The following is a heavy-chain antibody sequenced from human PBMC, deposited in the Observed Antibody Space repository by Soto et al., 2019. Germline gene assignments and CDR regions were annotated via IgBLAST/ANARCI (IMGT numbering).Heavy chain of an antibody. J-gene: IGHJ4*02. CDR3: ARHCRREGVAGTWVGGGYFDY. V-gene: IGHV4-39*01. CDR1: GGSISSSSYY. D-gene: IGHD6-19*01. Sequence: QLQLQESGPGLVKPSETLSLTCTVSGGSISSSSYYWGWIRQPPGKGLEWIGSIYYSGSTYYNPSLKSRVTISVDTSKNQFSLKLSSVTAADTAVYYCARHCRREGVAGTWVGGGYFDYWGQGTLVTVSS. CDR2: IYYSGST.